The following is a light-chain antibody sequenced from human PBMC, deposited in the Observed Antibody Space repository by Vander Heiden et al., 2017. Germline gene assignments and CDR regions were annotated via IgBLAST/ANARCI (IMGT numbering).Light chain of an antibody. Sequence: SYELTQPPSVSVSPGQTASVTCSGDKLGDKYAHWYQQKPGQSPVLVIYADRKRPSGIPGRFSGSNSGNTATLTISGTQAMDEADYYCQAWDTNTVVFGGGTRLAVL. CDR3: QAWDTNTVV. J-gene: IGLJ2*01. CDR2: ADR. CDR1: KLGDKY. V-gene: IGLV3-1*01.